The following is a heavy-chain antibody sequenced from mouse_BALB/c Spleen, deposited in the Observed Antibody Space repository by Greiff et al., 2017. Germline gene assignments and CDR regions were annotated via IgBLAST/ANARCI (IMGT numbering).Heavy chain of an antibody. Sequence: VQGVESGGGLVQPGGSRKLSCAASGFTFSSFGMHWVRQAPEKGLEWVAYISSGSSTIYYADTVKGRFTISRDNPKNTLFLQMTSLRSEDTAMYYCARSYYYGSSYPYAMDYWGQGTSVTVSS. CDR1: GFTFSSFG. V-gene: IGHV5-17*02. D-gene: IGHD1-1*01. CDR2: ISSGSSTI. J-gene: IGHJ4*01. CDR3: ARSYYYGSSYPYAMDY.